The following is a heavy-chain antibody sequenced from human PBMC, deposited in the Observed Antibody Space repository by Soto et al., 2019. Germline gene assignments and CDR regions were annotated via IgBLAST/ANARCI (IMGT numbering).Heavy chain of an antibody. Sequence: PSETLSLTCIVSGDSVTSGSYYWTWLRQPPGKGLEWIGYISYTGRTKYNPSLQSRVTVSVDTSKNDFSLNLSSVTAADTAVYFCARVWGLLPHYVMIVWGPRPAVTVS. J-gene: IGHJ6*02. CDR2: ISYTGRT. CDR3: ARVWGLLPHYVMIV. V-gene: IGHV4-61*03. CDR1: GDSVTSGSYY. D-gene: IGHD7-27*01.